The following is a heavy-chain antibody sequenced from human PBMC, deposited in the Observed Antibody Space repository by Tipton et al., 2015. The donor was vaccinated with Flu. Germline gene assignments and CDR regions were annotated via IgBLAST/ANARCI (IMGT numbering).Heavy chain of an antibody. CDR2: IGTAGDT. D-gene: IGHD6-13*01. Sequence: VQLVQSGGGLVQPGGSLRLSCAASGFTFSSYDMHWVRQATGKGLEWVSAIGTAGDTYYPGSVKGRFTISRENAKNSLYLQMNSLRAGDTAVYYCARSSSWYVGWYFDLWGRGTLVTVSS. CDR3: ARSSSWYVGWYFDL. V-gene: IGHV3-13*01. CDR1: GFTFSSYD. J-gene: IGHJ2*01.